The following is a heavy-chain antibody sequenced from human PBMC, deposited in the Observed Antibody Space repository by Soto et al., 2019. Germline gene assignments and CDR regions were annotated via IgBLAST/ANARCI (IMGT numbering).Heavy chain of an antibody. CDR2: INPDNGNT. CDR1: GYTFTRYT. Sequence: GSSVKVSCKASGYTFTRYTMNWVRQAPGQRLEWMGWINPDNGNTKSSQKFQDRVIITRDTSASTAYMDLSSLRSEDTAVYYCERGIATRKLHTCGQGTLVTVSA. V-gene: IGHV1-3*01. CDR3: ERGIATRKLHT. D-gene: IGHD2-15*01. J-gene: IGHJ5*02.